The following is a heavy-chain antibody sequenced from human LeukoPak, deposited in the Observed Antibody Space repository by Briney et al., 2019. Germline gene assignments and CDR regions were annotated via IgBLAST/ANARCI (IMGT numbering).Heavy chain of an antibody. J-gene: IGHJ3*02. Sequence: GGSLTLSCAASGFTFSSYGMHWVRQAPGKGLEWVAVISYDGSNKYYADSVKGRFTISRDNSKNTLYLQMNSLRAEDTAVYYCAKPVVDTAIGDAFDIWGQGTMVTVSS. D-gene: IGHD5-18*01. CDR1: GFTFSSYG. CDR2: ISYDGSNK. V-gene: IGHV3-30*18. CDR3: AKPVVDTAIGDAFDI.